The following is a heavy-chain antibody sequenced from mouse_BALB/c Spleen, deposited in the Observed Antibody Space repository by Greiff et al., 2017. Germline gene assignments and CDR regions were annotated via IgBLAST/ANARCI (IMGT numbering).Heavy chain of an antibody. J-gene: IGHJ4*01. CDR1: GFSLTSYG. CDR3: AKGGYDYDLAMDY. V-gene: IGHV2-5-1*01. CDR2: IWRGGST. D-gene: IGHD2-4*01. Sequence: QVQLQQSGPSLVQPSQSLSITCTVSGFSLTSYGVHWVRQSPGKGLEWLGVIWRGGSTDYNAAFMSRLSITKDNSKSQVFFKMNSLQADDTAIYYCAKGGYDYDLAMDYGGQGTSVTVSS.